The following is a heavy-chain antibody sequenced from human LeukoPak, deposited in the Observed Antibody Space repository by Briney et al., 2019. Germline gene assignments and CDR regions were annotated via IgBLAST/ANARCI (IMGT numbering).Heavy chain of an antibody. V-gene: IGHV1-69*13. J-gene: IGHJ4*02. CDR1: GGTFSSYA. D-gene: IGHD6-19*01. Sequence: ASVKVSCKASGGTFSSYAISWVRQAPGQGLEWMGGIIPIFGTANYAQKFQGRVTITADESTSTAYMELSSLRSEDTAVYYCARVGYSSGWYSVAYYFDYWGQGTLVTVSS. CDR2: IIPIFGTA. CDR3: ARVGYSSGWYSVAYYFDY.